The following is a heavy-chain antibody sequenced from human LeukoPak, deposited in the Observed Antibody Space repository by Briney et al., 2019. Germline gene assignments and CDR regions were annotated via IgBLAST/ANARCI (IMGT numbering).Heavy chain of an antibody. CDR2: IYYRGTT. CDR1: GDSIDSYY. D-gene: IGHD2-2*01. CDR3: ARDFCSSTSCHFDY. Sequence: PSETLSLTCTVSGDSIDSYYWSWIRQPPGKGLEWIGYIYYRGTTSYNPFLKSRVTISVDTSKNQFSLKPSSVTAADTAVYYCARDFCSSTSCHFDYWGQGTLVTVSS. J-gene: IGHJ4*02. V-gene: IGHV4-59*01.